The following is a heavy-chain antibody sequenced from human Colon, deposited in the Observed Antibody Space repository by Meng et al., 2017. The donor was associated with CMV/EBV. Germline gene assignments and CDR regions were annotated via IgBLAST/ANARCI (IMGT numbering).Heavy chain of an antibody. J-gene: IGHJ6*02. V-gene: IGHV3-21*06. CDR1: GFTFSDYI. D-gene: IGHD1-26*01. CDR3: ARDTTSGSYIHHYGMDV. Sequence: GGSLRLSCAASGFTFSDYIMNWVRQAPGKGLEWVSSISATNTYIYYADSVKGRFTISRDNGKNLVYLQMNNLRAEDTAVYYCARDTTSGSYIHHYGMDVWGLGTTVTVSS. CDR2: ISATNTYI.